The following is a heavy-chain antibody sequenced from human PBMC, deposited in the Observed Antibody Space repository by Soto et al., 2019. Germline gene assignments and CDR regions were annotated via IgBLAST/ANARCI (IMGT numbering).Heavy chain of an antibody. CDR1: GFTFSSYA. Sequence: GGSLRLSCAASGFTFSSYAMSWVRQAPGKGLEWVSAISGSGGRKYTEAPGRARYPISRENSKNPLFLKLTGLGAEATAVYYCEKVGLGEPPPGRDVGGKGTRVTV. CDR3: EKVGLGEPPPGRDV. CDR2: ISGSGGRK. D-gene: IGHD3-16*01. J-gene: IGHJ6*04. V-gene: IGHV3-23*01.